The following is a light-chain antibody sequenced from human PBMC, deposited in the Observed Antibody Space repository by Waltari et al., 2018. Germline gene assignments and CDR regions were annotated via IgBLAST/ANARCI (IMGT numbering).Light chain of an antibody. CDR1: SRDVGGYDY. V-gene: IGLV2-14*01. CDR3: CSFTATNTGV. CDR2: EVN. Sequence: QSALTQPASVSGSPGQSITVSCTGTSRDVGGYDYVSWYQHHPGKAPKLILYEVNNRASGVSDRFAGSISGNAASLTIAGLQAEDEDVYYCCSFTATNTGVFGGGTKLTVL. J-gene: IGLJ3*02.